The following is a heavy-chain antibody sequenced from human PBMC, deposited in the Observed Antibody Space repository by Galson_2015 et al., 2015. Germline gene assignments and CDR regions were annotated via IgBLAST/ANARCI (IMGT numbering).Heavy chain of an antibody. V-gene: IGHV3-30*18. CDR2: ISYDGSEK. CDR3: AKDRYSNYNCYYGMDV. CDR1: GFTFSTYG. D-gene: IGHD4-11*01. J-gene: IGHJ6*02. Sequence: SLRLSCAASGFTFSTYGMHWVRQAPGRGLEWVAVISYDGSEKYYADSVKGRFTISRDSSKNTLYLQMNSLRPEDTAVYYCAKDRYSNYNCYYGMDVWGQGTTVTVSS.